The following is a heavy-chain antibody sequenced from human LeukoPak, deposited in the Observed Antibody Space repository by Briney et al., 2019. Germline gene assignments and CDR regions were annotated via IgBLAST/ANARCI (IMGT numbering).Heavy chain of an antibody. D-gene: IGHD6-19*01. CDR2: ISYGGSNK. V-gene: IGHV3-30*04. J-gene: IGHJ4*02. Sequence: GVSLTLSCSASGFTFSSYAMHWVRQAPGKGLEWVAVISYGGSNKYYADSVKGRFTISRYNSKNTLYLQMNSLRAEDTAVYYCARDPFYRRSGWYGGYFDYWGQGTLVTVSS. CDR1: GFTFSSYA. CDR3: ARDPFYRRSGWYGGYFDY.